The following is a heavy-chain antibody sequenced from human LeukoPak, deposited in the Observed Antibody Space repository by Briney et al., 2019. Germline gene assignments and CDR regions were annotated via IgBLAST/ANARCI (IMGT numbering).Heavy chain of an antibody. D-gene: IGHD2-2*01. CDR1: GGTFSSYA. J-gene: IGHJ5*02. CDR2: IIPIFGTA. V-gene: IGHV1-69*13. CDR3: AREEVYCSSTSCYFP. Sequence: SVKVSCKASGGTFSSYAISWVRQAPGQGLEWMGGIIPIFGTANYAQKFQGRVTIAADESTSTAYMELSSLRSEDTAVYYCAREEVYCSSTSCYFPWGQGTLVTVSS.